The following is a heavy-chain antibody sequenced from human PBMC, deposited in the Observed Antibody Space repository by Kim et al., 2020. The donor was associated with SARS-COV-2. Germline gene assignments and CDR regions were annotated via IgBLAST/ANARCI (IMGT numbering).Heavy chain of an antibody. D-gene: IGHD6-19*01. CDR3: VRDSCSSGWYSGMDV. J-gene: IGHJ6*04. V-gene: IGHV3-74*01. Sequence: DTVRGRFTSSRDNAKNTLYLQMNSLRAEDTAVYYCVRDSCSSGWYSGMDVCGKGTTVTVSS.